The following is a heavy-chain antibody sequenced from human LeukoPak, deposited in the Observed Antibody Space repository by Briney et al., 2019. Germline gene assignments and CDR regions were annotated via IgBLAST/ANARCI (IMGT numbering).Heavy chain of an antibody. J-gene: IGHJ6*03. CDR3: ARGHRYYYDSSVYNRAYNYDDMDV. CDR2: FYYSGCH. CDR1: VHSYRICY. D-gene: IGHD3-22*01. V-gene: IGHV4-59*13. Sequence: AVPQSLLCTLCVHSYRICYERCIRHPRGEGLEWLGYFYYSGCHNYNSSLMRRVTISVDTSKNEFSLNLSSVTAADTAGYYCARGHRYYYDSSVYNRAYNYDDMDVSGKGTTVSVSS.